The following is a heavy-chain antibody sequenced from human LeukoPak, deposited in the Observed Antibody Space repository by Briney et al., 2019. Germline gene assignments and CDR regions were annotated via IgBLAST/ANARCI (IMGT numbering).Heavy chain of an antibody. J-gene: IGHJ4*02. CDR2: ISSSSSYI. Sequence: GALRLSCAASGFTFSSYSMNWVRQAPGKELEWVSSISSSSSYIYYTDSVKGRFTISRDNSKNTLYLQVNSLRAEDTAVYYCARDPSNYYDSSGYFDYWGQGTLVTVSS. V-gene: IGHV3-21*04. CDR3: ARDPSNYYDSSGYFDY. D-gene: IGHD3-22*01. CDR1: GFTFSSYS.